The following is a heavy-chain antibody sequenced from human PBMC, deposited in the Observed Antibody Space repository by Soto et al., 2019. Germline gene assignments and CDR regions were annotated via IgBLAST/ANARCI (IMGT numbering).Heavy chain of an antibody. D-gene: IGHD3-22*01. CDR2: IYYSGST. V-gene: IGHV4-30-4*01. Sequence: SETLSLTCTVSGGSISSGDYYWSCIRQPPGKGLEWIGYIYYSGSTYYNPSLKSRVTISVDTSKNQFSLKLSSVTAADTAVYYCASDGQLDYYDSSGYASWGQGTLVTVSS. CDR3: ASDGQLDYYDSSGYAS. CDR1: GGSISSGDYY. J-gene: IGHJ5*02.